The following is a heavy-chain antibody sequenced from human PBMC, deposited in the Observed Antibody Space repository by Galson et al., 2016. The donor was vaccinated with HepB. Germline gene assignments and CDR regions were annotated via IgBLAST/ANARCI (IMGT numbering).Heavy chain of an antibody. Sequence: SLRLSCAAAGFIFNTDWMSWVRQAPGKGLEWVAMIKKHGSEIYYVDSVKGRFTISRDNVRNSLHLQMDSVRVEDTAVYYCAALDAPLLRTAYWGQGTLDTVSS. J-gene: IGHJ4*02. V-gene: IGHV3-7*03. CDR2: IKKHGSEI. CDR3: AALDAPLLRTAY. CDR1: GFIFNTDW. D-gene: IGHD2-2*03.